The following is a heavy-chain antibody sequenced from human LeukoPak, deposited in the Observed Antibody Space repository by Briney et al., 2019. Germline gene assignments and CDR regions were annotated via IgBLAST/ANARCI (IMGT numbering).Heavy chain of an antibody. CDR2: ISYNGNT. J-gene: IGHJ5*02. Sequence: LRLSCAASGFTFSSYSMNWVRQVPGKGLEWLGYISYNGNTYYDPSPKSRLMMSLDTSENQFSLWLSSVTAADTAMYYCARDRSSSWFDPWGQGTLVTVSS. CDR3: ARDRSSSWFDP. CDR1: GFTFSSYS. V-gene: IGHV4-31*02.